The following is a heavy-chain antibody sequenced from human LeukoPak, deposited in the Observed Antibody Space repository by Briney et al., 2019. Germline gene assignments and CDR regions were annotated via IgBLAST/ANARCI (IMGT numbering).Heavy chain of an antibody. J-gene: IGHJ4*02. Sequence: GGSLRLSCAASGFTFSSYSMIWVPQAPGKGLVWVSSISSSSSYIYCADSVKGRFTISRDNAKNSLYLQVNSLRAEDTAVYYCARDSSVSPIFFHYWGQGTLVTVSS. CDR3: ARDSSVSPIFFHY. V-gene: IGHV3-21*01. CDR1: GFTFSSYS. CDR2: ISSSSSYI. D-gene: IGHD3-3*02.